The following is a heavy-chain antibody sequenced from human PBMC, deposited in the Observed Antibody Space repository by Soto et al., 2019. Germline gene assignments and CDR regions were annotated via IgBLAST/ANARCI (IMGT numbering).Heavy chain of an antibody. Sequence: SETLSLTCAVYGGSFSGYYWSWIRQPPGKGLEWIGEINHSGSTNYNPSLKSRVTISVDTSKNQFSLKLSSVTAADTAVYYCARVESNIVLMVYSNWFDPWGQGTLVTVSS. CDR1: GGSFSGYY. CDR2: INHSGST. J-gene: IGHJ5*02. D-gene: IGHD2-8*01. V-gene: IGHV4-34*01. CDR3: ARVESNIVLMVYSNWFDP.